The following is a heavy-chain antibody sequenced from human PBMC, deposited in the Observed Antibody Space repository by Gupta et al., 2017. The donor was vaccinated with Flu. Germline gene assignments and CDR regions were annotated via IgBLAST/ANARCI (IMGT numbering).Heavy chain of an antibody. Sequence: QVQLVESDTEVKQPGSSVKVACTASGGTFSSNTVHWVRQVPGQGLEWMGRIVPMLGTTDYAVTFQGRFTMVADKSASAVYMELRGLTSEDTATYFCSGQPAQWLGTEHDSWGQGTLVTVSS. CDR1: GGTFSSNT. J-gene: IGHJ4*02. CDR2: IVPMLGTT. V-gene: IGHV1-69*08. CDR3: SGQPAQWLGTEHDS. D-gene: IGHD6-19*01.